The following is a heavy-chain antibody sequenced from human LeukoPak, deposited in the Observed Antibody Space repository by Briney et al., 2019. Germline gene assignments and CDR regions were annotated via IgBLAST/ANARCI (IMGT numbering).Heavy chain of an antibody. D-gene: IGHD5-12*01. CDR3: ARDLSYSGYDPDPSFDY. CDR2: IYYSGRT. J-gene: IGHJ4*02. V-gene: IGHV4-39*02. CDR1: AGSISSSNYY. Sequence: SETLSLTCSVSAGSISSSNYYWGWIRQPPGKGLEWIGSIYYSGRTYYNPSLKSRVTISVDTSKKQFSLKLSSVTAADTAVYYCARDLSYSGYDPDPSFDYWGQGTLVTVSS.